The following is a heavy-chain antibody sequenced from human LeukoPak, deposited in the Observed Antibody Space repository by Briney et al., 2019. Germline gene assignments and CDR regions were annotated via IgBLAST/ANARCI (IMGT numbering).Heavy chain of an antibody. V-gene: IGHV4-59*01. CDR2: IYYSGST. Sequence: PSETLSLTCTVSGGSISSYYWSWIRQPPGKGLEWIGYIYYSGSTNYNPSLKSRVTISVDTSKNQFSLKLSSVTAADTAMYYCARGWAAFHFDYGGQGTLVTVSS. J-gene: IGHJ4*02. CDR1: GGSISSYY. D-gene: IGHD3-3*02. CDR3: ARGWAAFHFDY.